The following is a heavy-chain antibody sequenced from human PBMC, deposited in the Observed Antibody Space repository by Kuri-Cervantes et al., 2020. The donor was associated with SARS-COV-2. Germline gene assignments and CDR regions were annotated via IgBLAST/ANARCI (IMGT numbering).Heavy chain of an antibody. J-gene: IGHJ6*02. CDR2: IYTSGST. D-gene: IGHD2-2*02. Sequence: SETLSLTCTVSGGSISSYYWSWIRQPAGKGLEWIGRIYTSGSTNYNPSLKSRVTMSVDTSKNQFSLKLSSVTAADTAVYYCARDHAVGIYCSSTSCYTDYYYGMDVWGQGTTVTVSS. CDR1: GGSISSYY. CDR3: ARDHAVGIYCSSTSCYTDYYYGMDV. V-gene: IGHV4-4*07.